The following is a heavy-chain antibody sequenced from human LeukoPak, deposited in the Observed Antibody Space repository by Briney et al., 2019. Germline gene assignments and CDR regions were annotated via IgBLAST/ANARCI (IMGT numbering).Heavy chain of an antibody. D-gene: IGHD3-3*01. J-gene: IGHJ5*02. V-gene: IGHV4-34*01. CDR1: SGSLSGFS. Sequence: SETLSLTCAVYSGSLSGFSWNWIRQPPGKGLEWIGEINHSGNTNYNPSLKSRLTISADTSKNQFSLKLSSVTAADTAFYYCARGTDGLGIFDPWGQGALVLVSS. CDR2: INHSGNT. CDR3: ARGTDGLGIFDP.